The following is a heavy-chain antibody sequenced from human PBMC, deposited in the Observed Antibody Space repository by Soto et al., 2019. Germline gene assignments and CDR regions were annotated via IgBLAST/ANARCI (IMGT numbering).Heavy chain of an antibody. D-gene: IGHD2-8*01. Sequence: EEQVVESGGGLVQPGGSLRLSCAASGFTFNNYAMTWVRQAPGKGLEWVSFINASGDKTYYADSVKGRFTISRDNSKNTLSLQMSSLRDDDTAVYFCARADLFLMAYEFGYRGQGTLVTVSS. CDR2: INASGDKT. V-gene: IGHV3-23*04. J-gene: IGHJ4*02. CDR3: ARADLFLMAYEFGY. CDR1: GFTFNNYA.